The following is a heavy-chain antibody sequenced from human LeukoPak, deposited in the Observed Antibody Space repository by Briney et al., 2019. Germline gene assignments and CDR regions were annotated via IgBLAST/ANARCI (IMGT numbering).Heavy chain of an antibody. D-gene: IGHD3-22*01. J-gene: IGHJ4*02. Sequence: GGSLRLSCAASGFTFSSYSMNWVRQAPGKGLEWVLSISSSISYIYYADSVKGRFTISRDNAKNSLYLQMNSLRAEDTAVYYCATSYDSSGYYPTYYFDYGGQGTLVTVSS. CDR1: GFTFSSYS. V-gene: IGHV3-21*01. CDR3: ATSYDSSGYYPTYYFDY. CDR2: ISSSISYI.